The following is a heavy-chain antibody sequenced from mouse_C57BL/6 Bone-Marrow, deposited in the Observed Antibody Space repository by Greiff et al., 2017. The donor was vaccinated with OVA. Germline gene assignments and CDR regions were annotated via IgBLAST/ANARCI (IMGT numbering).Heavy chain of an antibody. CDR2: IDPSDSYT. J-gene: IGHJ4*01. CDR1: GYTFTSYW. D-gene: IGHD4-1*01. CDR3: ARWNCNYSAMDY. Sequence: VQLQQSGAELVKPGASVKLSCKASGYTFTSYWMQWVKQRPGQGLEWIGEIDPSDSYTNYNQKFKGKATLTVDTSSSTAYMQLSSLTSEDSAVYYCARWNCNYSAMDYWGQGTSVTVSS. V-gene: IGHV1-50*01.